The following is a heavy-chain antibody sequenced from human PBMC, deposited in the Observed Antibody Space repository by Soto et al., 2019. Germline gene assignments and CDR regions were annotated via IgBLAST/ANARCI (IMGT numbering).Heavy chain of an antibody. V-gene: IGHV4-31*03. J-gene: IGHJ5*02. Sequence: QVQLQESGPGLVKPSQTLSLTCTVSGGSISSGGYYWSWIRQHPGKGLEWIGYNYYSRGTYYNPSLKSRVTISVETSKNQFSLKLSSVTAADTAVYYCARELVAAAGTGDWFDPWGQGTLVTVSS. CDR3: ARELVAAAGTGDWFDP. CDR2: NYYSRGT. D-gene: IGHD6-13*01. CDR1: GGSISSGGYY.